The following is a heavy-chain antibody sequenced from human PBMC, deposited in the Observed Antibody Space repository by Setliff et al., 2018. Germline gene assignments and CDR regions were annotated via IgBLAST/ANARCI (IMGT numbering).Heavy chain of an antibody. CDR2: IHYSGST. V-gene: IGHV4-59*01. J-gene: IGHJ4*02. CDR1: GDSISGDY. D-gene: IGHD2-15*01. CDR3: ARTRYGLGGRPY. Sequence: SETLSLTCTVSGDSISGDYWSWIRQPPGKGLEWIGFIHYSGSTNYNPSLKSRVTISLDAPKNQFSLRLSSVTAADTAVYYCARTRYGLGGRPYWGQGTLVTVSS.